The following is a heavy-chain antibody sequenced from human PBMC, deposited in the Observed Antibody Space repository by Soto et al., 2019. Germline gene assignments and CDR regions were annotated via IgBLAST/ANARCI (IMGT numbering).Heavy chain of an antibody. J-gene: IGHJ4*02. V-gene: IGHV4-59*01. D-gene: IGHD5-12*01. CDR3: AKLGDSGYDFGY. CDR2: IYYSGST. CDR1: GGSISSYY. Sequence: QVQLQESGPGLVKPSETLSLTCTVSGGSISSYYWSWIRQPPGKGLEWIGYIYYSGSTNYNPSLKSRVTISVDTSKNQFSLKLSSVTAADTAVYYCAKLGDSGYDFGYWGQGTLVTVSS.